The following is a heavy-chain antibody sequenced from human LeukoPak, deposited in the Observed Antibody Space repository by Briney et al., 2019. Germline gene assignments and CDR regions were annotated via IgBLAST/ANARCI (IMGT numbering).Heavy chain of an antibody. V-gene: IGHV1-2*02. J-gene: IGHJ4*02. Sequence: ASVKVSCKSSGYTFTGYYMHWVRQAPGQGLEWMGWINPNSGGTNYAQKFQGRVTMTRDTSISTAYMEVSRLTSDDTAVFYCAREGSGYPYWGQGTLVTVSS. CDR2: INPNSGGT. CDR1: GYTFTGYY. D-gene: IGHD5-12*01. CDR3: AREGSGYPY.